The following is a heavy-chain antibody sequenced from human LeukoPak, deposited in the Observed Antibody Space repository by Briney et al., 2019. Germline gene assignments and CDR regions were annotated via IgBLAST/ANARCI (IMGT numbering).Heavy chain of an antibody. CDR2: ISWNSGSI. CDR1: GFTFDDYA. Sequence: PGGSLRLSCAASGFTFDDYAMHWVRQAPGKGLEWVSGISWNSGSIGYADSVKGRFTISRDNAKNSLYLQMNSLRAEDTALYYCAKDWQQQLALDIWGQGTMVTVSS. V-gene: IGHV3-9*01. J-gene: IGHJ3*02. CDR3: AKDWQQQLALDI. D-gene: IGHD6-13*01.